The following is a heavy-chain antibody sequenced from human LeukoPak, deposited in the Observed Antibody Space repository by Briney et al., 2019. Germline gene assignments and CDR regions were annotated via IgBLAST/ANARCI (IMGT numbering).Heavy chain of an antibody. D-gene: IGHD5-24*01. Sequence: PGGSLRLSCAASGFTFSSYSMNWVRQAPGKWLEWVSSISSSSSYIYYADSVKGRFTISRDNAKNSLYLQMNSLRAEDTAVYYCASEMATEEYYFDYWGQGTLVTVSS. CDR1: GFTFSSYS. J-gene: IGHJ4*02. V-gene: IGHV3-21*01. CDR3: ASEMATEEYYFDY. CDR2: ISSSSSYI.